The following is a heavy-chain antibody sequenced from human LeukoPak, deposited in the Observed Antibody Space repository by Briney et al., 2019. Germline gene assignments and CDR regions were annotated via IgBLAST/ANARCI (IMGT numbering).Heavy chain of an antibody. CDR3: ARGAYDYVWGSYYGTPAY. CDR2: IYYSGST. Sequence: SETLSLTCTVSGGSVSSGSYYWSWIRQPPGKGLEWIGYIYYSGSTNYNPSLKSRVTISVDTSKNQFSLKLRSVTAADTAVYYCARGAYDYVWGSYYGTPAYWGQGTLVTVSS. J-gene: IGHJ4*02. CDR1: GGSVSSGSYY. D-gene: IGHD3-16*01. V-gene: IGHV4-61*01.